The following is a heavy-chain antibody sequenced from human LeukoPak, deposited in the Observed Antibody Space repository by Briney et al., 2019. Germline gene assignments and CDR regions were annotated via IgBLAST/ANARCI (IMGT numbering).Heavy chain of an antibody. V-gene: IGHV3-23*01. J-gene: IGHJ4*02. CDR2: ISGSGGST. Sequence: PGGSLRLSRAASGFTFNNFAMSWVRQAPGKGLEWVSAISGSGGSTYYADSVKGRFTISRDNSKNTLYLQMNSLRAEDTAVYYCAKDPDCTSGVCYTFFDYWGQGTLVTVSS. CDR1: GFTFNNFA. D-gene: IGHD2-8*01. CDR3: AKDPDCTSGVCYTFFDY.